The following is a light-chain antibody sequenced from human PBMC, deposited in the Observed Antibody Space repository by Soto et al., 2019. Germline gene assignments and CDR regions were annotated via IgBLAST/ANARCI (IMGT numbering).Light chain of an antibody. CDR3: QQRSNWPPYT. Sequence: EIVLTQSPATLSLSPGERATLSCRTSQSVSNYLAWYQQKPGQAPRLLIYDASNRATGIPARFSGSGSGTDFPLTISSLEPEDFAIYYCQQRSNWPPYTFGQGTKLEIK. CDR2: DAS. V-gene: IGKV3-11*01. CDR1: QSVSNY. J-gene: IGKJ2*01.